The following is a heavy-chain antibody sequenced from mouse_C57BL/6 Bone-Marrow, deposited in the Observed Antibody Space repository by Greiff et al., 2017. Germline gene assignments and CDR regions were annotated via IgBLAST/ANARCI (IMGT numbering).Heavy chain of an antibody. V-gene: IGHV1-55*01. CDR2: IYPGSGST. CDR3: SSSLPNYFDY. D-gene: IGHD5-5*01. CDR1: GYTFTSYC. Sequence: QVQLQQPGAELVKPGASVKLSCKASGYTFTSYCMHWVKQRPGQGLEWIGDIYPGSGSTNYNEKFKSKATLTVDTSSTTAYMQLSSLTSEDSAVYYCSSSLPNYFDYWGQGTTLTVSS. J-gene: IGHJ2*01.